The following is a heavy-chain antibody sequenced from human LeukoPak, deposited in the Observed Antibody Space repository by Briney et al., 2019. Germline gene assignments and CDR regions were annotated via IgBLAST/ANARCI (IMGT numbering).Heavy chain of an antibody. CDR2: INPSDGRT. CDR3: ARDLAGGWTTDY. CDR1: GYTFTSNH. Sequence: ASVKVSCKASGYTFTSNHMHWVRQAPGQGLEWMGIINPSDGRTTYAQKIQGRATMTRDTSTSTVYLELSSLTSEDTALYYCARDLAGGWTTDYWGQGTPVTVSS. D-gene: IGHD6-19*01. J-gene: IGHJ4*02. V-gene: IGHV1-46*01.